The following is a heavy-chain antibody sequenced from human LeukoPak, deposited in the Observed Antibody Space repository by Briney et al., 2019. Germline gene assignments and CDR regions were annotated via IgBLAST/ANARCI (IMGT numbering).Heavy chain of an antibody. V-gene: IGHV3-23*01. J-gene: IGHJ1*01. Sequence: GGSLSLSCAASGFTFSSYVMSWVRQAPGKGLEWVSAISGSDGSTYYADSVKGRFTISRDGSKNTLYLQMNSLRAEDTAIYYCAKDGGTYSEYFQHWGQGTLVTVSS. CDR1: GFTFSSYV. CDR2: ISGSDGST. CDR3: AKDGGTYSEYFQH. D-gene: IGHD1-26*01.